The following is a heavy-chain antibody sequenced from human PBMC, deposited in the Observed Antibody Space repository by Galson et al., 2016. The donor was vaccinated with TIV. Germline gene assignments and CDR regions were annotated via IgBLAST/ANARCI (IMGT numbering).Heavy chain of an antibody. CDR1: GDSVSSNSA. CDR3: ARDRTLPGYYDNGIDV. CDR2: TYYRSKWYN. D-gene: IGHD1/OR15-1a*01. J-gene: IGHJ6*02. V-gene: IGHV6-1*01. Sequence: CAISGDSVSSNSAWNWIRQSPSRGLEWLGRTYYRSKWYNDYALSVKSRITINPDTSKNQFSLQLNSMTPEDTAVYYCARDRTLPGYYDNGIDVWGQGTTVTVSS.